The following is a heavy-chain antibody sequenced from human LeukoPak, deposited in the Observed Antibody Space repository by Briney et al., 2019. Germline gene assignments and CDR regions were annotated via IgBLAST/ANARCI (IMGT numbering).Heavy chain of an antibody. CDR3: AERGDRGTYYFDY. CDR1: GFTFSSYA. CDR2: ISSYTGSP. Sequence: GGSLRLSCAASGFTFSSYAMSWVRQAPGKGLEWVSSISSYTGSPYYSDSVKGRFTISRDNSKNTLYLQMNSLRAEDTALYYCAERGDRGTYYFDYWGQGTLVTVSS. V-gene: IGHV3-23*01. J-gene: IGHJ4*02. D-gene: IGHD1-26*01.